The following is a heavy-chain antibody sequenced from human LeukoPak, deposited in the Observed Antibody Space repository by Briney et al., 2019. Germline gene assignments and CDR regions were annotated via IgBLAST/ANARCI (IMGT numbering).Heavy chain of an antibody. CDR2: INQDGSGK. CDR3: ARDGAVRGIEY. J-gene: IGHJ4*02. CDR1: GFTFSNYW. V-gene: IGHV3-7*01. D-gene: IGHD3-10*01. Sequence: GGSLRLSCAASGFTFSNYWMSWVRQVPGKGLEWLVNINQDGSGKYYVDAVKGRFTISRDNAKNSLYLQMNSLRVEDTAVYFCARDGAVRGIEYWGQGVLVIVSS.